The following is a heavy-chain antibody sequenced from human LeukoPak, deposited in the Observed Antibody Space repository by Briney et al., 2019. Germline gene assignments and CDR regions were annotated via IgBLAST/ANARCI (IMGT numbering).Heavy chain of an antibody. CDR3: ARLYGDYGNAFDI. J-gene: IGHJ3*02. Sequence: GRSLRLSCAASGFTFTNYGIHWVRQAPGKGLDWVAIISYDGSNKYYADSVQGRFTVSRDNSKNTLYLQMNSLRGDDTAVYYCARLYGDYGNAFDIWGQGTMVTVSS. CDR2: ISYDGSNK. D-gene: IGHD4-17*01. V-gene: IGHV3-30*03. CDR1: GFTFTNYG.